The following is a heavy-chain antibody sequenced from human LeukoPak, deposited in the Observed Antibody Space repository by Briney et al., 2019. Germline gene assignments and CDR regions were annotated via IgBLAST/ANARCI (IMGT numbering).Heavy chain of an antibody. V-gene: IGHV4-59*01. CDR1: GGSISTYY. Sequence: PSETLSLTCTVSGGSISTYYWRGMRQPPGKGLEWIGYIYYSGSTNYNPSLKSRVTISVDTSKNQFSLKLSSVTAADTAVYYCARGATSLSYVDSRGQGTLVTVSS. J-gene: IGHJ4*02. CDR2: IYYSGST. CDR3: ARGATSLSYVDS. D-gene: IGHD2/OR15-2a*01.